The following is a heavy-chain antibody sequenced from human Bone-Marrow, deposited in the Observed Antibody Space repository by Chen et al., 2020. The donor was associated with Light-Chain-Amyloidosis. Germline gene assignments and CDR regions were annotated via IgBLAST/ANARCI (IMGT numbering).Heavy chain of an antibody. CDR3: ARGNWNDLAFDV. Sequence: QLQLQESGSGLVTSSQTLSLTCAVSGGSLTSGSFSWNWIRQPLGKGLEWIGYVYQSGSTYYNPSLNSRVTISVDLSENHFSLTLRSLTAADSAVYYCARGNWNDLAFDVWGQGTLVTVSS. V-gene: IGHV4-30-2*01. CDR2: VYQSGST. J-gene: IGHJ3*01. D-gene: IGHD1-1*01. CDR1: GGSLTSGSFS.